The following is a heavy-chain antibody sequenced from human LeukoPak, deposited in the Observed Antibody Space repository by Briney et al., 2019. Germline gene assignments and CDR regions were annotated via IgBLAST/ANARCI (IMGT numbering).Heavy chain of an antibody. CDR3: PRTVLYYDSSGLRSFDT. CDR2: IGGSGGRT. CDR1: GFTFSNYE. J-gene: IGHJ3*02. V-gene: IGHV3-23*01. D-gene: IGHD3-22*01. Sequence: GGSLTLSCAASGFTFSNYEMRWVRQAAGKGLEWVSVIGGSGGRTYYADSVKGRFTISRDNSKNTLHLQMNSLRGEESAVYYRPRTVLYYDSSGLRSFDTWGQGTMVTVSS.